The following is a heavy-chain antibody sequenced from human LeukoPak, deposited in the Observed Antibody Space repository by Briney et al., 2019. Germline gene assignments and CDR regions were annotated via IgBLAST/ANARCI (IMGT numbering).Heavy chain of an antibody. D-gene: IGHD6-13*01. CDR1: GFTFSSYA. J-gene: IGHJ4*02. CDR3: AKDRQTSSSWFDY. Sequence: GGSLRLSCSASGFTFSSYAMHWVRQAPGKGLEWVAVISYDGSNKYYADSVKGRFTISRDNSKNTLYLQMNSLRAEDTAVYYCAKDRQTSSSWFDYWGQGTLVTVSS. CDR2: ISYDGSNK. V-gene: IGHV3-30*04.